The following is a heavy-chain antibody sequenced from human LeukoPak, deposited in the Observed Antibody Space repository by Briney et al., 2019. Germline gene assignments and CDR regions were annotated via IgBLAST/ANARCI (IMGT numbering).Heavy chain of an antibody. CDR3: ARDSARGYSYGYNAFDI. D-gene: IGHD5-18*01. CDR1: GYTFTGYY. V-gene: IGHV1-2*02. Sequence: ASVKVSCKASGYTFTGYYMHWVRQAPGQGLEWMGWINPNNGDTNYAQKFQGRVIMTRDTSISTAYMELSSLTSDDTAVYFCARDSARGYSYGYNAFDIWGQGTMVTVSS. CDR2: INPNNGDT. J-gene: IGHJ3*02.